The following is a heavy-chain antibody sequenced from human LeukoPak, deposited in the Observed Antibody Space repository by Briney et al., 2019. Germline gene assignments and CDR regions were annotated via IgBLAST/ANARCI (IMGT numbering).Heavy chain of an antibody. J-gene: IGHJ4*02. CDR1: GYTFTSYY. Sequence: AASVRVSCKASGYTFTSYYLYWVRQAPGQGLEWMGVINPSGGSTTSAQKFQGRVTMTRDTSTSTVYMELRSLRSEDTAVYYCARGPGPADDGGGYCFDYWGQGTLVTVSP. CDR2: INPSGGST. D-gene: IGHD3-22*01. V-gene: IGHV1-46*01. CDR3: ARGPGPADDGGGYCFDY.